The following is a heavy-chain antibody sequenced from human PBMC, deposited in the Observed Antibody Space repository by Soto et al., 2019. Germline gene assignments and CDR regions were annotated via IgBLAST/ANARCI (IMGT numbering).Heavy chain of an antibody. V-gene: IGHV3-7*02. D-gene: IGHD2-2*01. CDR1: GFTFSSYW. CDR2: IKQDGSEK. Sequence: GGSLRLSCAASGFTFSSYWMSWVRQAPGKGLGWVANIKQDGSEKYYVDSVKGRFTISRDNAKNSLYLQMNSLRAEDTAVYYWARARDPPIFSSTSCYARQYYYYYYRDVWGKGTRVTVSS. J-gene: IGHJ6*03. CDR3: ARARDPPIFSSTSCYARQYYYYYYRDV.